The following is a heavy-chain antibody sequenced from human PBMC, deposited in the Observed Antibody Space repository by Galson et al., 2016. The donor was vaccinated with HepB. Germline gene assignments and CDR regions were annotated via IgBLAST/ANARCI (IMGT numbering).Heavy chain of an antibody. V-gene: IGHV3-7*03. J-gene: IGHJ4*02. CDR3: PGSWGWLLEH. D-gene: IGHD5-18*01. Sequence: SLRLSCATSGFSFSDYWMSWVRQAPGKGLEWVATIKGDGSAKYYVDSVRGRFDISRDNAKKSLFLQMNSLRAEDTALYYCPGSWGWLLEHGGQGSLVTVSS. CDR2: IKGDGSAK. CDR1: GFSFSDYW.